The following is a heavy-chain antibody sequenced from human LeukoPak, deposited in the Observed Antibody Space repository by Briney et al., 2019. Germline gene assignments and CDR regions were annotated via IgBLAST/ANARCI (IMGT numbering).Heavy chain of an antibody. V-gene: IGHV3-30*18. J-gene: IGHJ3*02. Sequence: PGGSLRLSCAAPGFTFSSYGTHWGRQAPGKGLGWGAVISYDGSNKYYADSVKGRFTISRDNSKNTLYLQMNSLRAEDTAVYYCAKDLSWDPRSFDIWGQGTMVTVSS. CDR3: AKDLSWDPRSFDI. CDR2: ISYDGSNK. D-gene: IGHD1-26*01. CDR1: GFTFSSYG.